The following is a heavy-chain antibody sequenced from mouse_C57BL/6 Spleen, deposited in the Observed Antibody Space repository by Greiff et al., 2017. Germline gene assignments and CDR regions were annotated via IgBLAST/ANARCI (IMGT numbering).Heavy chain of an antibody. CDR2: IDPETGGT. CDR3: TRRIYYGNYVLDY. J-gene: IGHJ2*01. V-gene: IGHV1-15*01. CDR1: GYTFTDYE. Sequence: VQLQESGAELVRPGASVTLSCKASGYTFTDYEMHWVKQTPVHGLEWIGAIDPETGGTAYNQKFKGKAILTADKSSSTAYMELRSLTSEDSAVYYCTRRIYYGNYVLDYWGQGTTLTVSS. D-gene: IGHD2-1*01.